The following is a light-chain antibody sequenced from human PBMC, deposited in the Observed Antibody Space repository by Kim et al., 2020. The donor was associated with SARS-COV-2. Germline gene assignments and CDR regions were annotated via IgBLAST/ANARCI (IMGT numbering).Light chain of an antibody. CDR1: QGINKY. Sequence: ASVGDRVTSTCRASQGINKYLAWYQQKPGRVPKLLIYAAYTLQSGVPSRFSGSGSGTDFTLTISGLQPGDVATYYCQKYNSAPRTFGQGTKVQIK. J-gene: IGKJ1*01. CDR3: QKYNSAPRT. CDR2: AAY. V-gene: IGKV1-27*01.